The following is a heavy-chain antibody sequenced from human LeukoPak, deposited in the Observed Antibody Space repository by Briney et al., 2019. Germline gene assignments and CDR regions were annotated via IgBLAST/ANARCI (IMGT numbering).Heavy chain of an antibody. CDR1: GFTFSSYS. CDR3: ARGVRDSAF. J-gene: IGHJ4*02. Sequence: PAGSLRLPCAASGFTFSSYSTNWVRQAPGKGLEWISSISSSSSYIYYADSVKGRFTIPRDNAKNSLYLQMNSLRAEDTAVYYCARGVRDSAFGGQGTLVTVSS. V-gene: IGHV3-21*01. CDR2: ISSSSSYI. D-gene: IGHD3-3*02.